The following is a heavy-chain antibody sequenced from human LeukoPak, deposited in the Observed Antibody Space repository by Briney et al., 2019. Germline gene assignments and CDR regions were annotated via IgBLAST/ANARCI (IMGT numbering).Heavy chain of an antibody. Sequence: GGSLRLSCAASGFTFSNYWMSWVRQAPGKGLEWVANIKQDGSEKYYVDSVKGRFTISRDNAKNSLYLQMNSLRAEDTAAYYCVQYYYCSGSWHWGQGTLVTVSS. D-gene: IGHD3-10*01. CDR2: IKQDGSEK. V-gene: IGHV3-7*03. CDR1: GFTFSNYW. J-gene: IGHJ4*02. CDR3: VQYYYCSGSWH.